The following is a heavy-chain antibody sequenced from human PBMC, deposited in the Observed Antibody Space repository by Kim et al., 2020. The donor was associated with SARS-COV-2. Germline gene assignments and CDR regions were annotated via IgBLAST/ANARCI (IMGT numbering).Heavy chain of an antibody. CDR3: ARDLFHTGFDY. D-gene: IGHD2-21*01. CDR2: INAGNANI. V-gene: IGHV1-3*01. CDR1: GYTFTDYA. J-gene: IGHJ4*02. Sequence: ASVKVSCKASGYTFTDYAIQWVRQAPGQGLEWMGWINAGNANIKYSQKFRGRVTLTWDTSASTAYMELSALTSEDTAVYYCARDLFHTGFDYWGQGTLVTVSS.